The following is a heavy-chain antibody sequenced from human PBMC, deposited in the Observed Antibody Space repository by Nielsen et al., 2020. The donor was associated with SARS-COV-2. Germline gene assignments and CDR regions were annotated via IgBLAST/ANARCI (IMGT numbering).Heavy chain of an antibody. D-gene: IGHD3-3*01. CDR1: GYTFTAYY. V-gene: IGHV1-2*02. J-gene: IGHJ6*02. CDR2: IHTDSGAI. Sequence: ASVKVSCKASGYTFTAYYIHWVRQAPGQGLEWMGWIHTDSGAIDYAQKFQGRVTMTRDTSISTAYMEQNRLTSDDTAVYYCARVHRFFGQYGMDVWGQGTTVTVSS. CDR3: ARVHRFFGQYGMDV.